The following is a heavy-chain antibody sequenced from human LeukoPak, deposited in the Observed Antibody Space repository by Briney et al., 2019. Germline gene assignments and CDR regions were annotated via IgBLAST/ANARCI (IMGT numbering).Heavy chain of an antibody. Sequence: TGGSLRLSCAASGFSVTNNYMSWVRQAPGKGLEWVSITYGDGSTYYADSVKGRFTISRDDPKNTVYLQMKALRADDSAVYYCARAGSNSWSSGGWPLQYWGQGTLVTVSS. D-gene: IGHD6-19*01. CDR2: TYGDGST. CDR3: ARAGSNSWSSGGWPLQY. V-gene: IGHV3-53*01. CDR1: GFSVTNNY. J-gene: IGHJ4*02.